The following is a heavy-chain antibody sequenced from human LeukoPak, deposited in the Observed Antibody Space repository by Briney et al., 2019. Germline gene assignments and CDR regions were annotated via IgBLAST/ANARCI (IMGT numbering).Heavy chain of an antibody. V-gene: IGHV3-66*01. CDR1: GVTVSSSH. J-gene: IGHJ4*02. Sequence: GGSLRLSCAASGVTVSSSHMNWVRQAPGKGLEWVSVIYSGGSTHYGDSVKGRFTISRDNSKNTVYLQMNSVGVEDTAVYYCAAGRVFDYWGQGTLVTVS. CDR2: IYSGGST. CDR3: AAGRVFDY.